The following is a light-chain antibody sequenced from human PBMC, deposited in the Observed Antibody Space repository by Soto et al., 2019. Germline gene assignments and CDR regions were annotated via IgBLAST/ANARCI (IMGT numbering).Light chain of an antibody. CDR1: PDINSY. Sequence: DVQMTQSPSSLSASVGDRVTITCRASPDINSYLSWYQQKPGNAPKSLIYAASSLQTGVQYRFSGSQSGTDFTLTICNLHPEDSATYYCQQYNIYPLTCRGGTKVEIK. V-gene: IGKV1D-16*01. CDR2: AAS. CDR3: QQYNIYPLT. J-gene: IGKJ4*01.